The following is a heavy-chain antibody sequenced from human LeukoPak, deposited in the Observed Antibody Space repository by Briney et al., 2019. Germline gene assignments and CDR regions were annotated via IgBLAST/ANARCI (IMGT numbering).Heavy chain of an antibody. Sequence: EASVKVSCKTSGYIFTTYDINWVRQASGQGLEWMGWMNPNSGNTGYAQKFQGRVTMTRSTLITTAYMELSSLRSEDTAMYYCARVEENSGYSHIYWGQGTLVTVSS. CDR1: GYIFTTYD. CDR3: ARVEENSGYSHIY. D-gene: IGHD3-22*01. J-gene: IGHJ4*02. V-gene: IGHV1-8*01. CDR2: MNPNSGNT.